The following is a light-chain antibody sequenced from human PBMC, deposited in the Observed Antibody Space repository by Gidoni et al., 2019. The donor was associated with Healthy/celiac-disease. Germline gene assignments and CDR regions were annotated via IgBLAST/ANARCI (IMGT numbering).Light chain of an antibody. Sequence: SYELTQPSSVSVSPGQTARISCSGDVLAKKYARWFRQKPGQAPVLVIYKDSERPSGIPERFSGSSSGTTVTLTISGAQVEDEADYYCYSAADNKEVFGGGTKLTV. CDR2: KDS. CDR1: VLAKKY. CDR3: YSAADNKEV. J-gene: IGLJ3*02. V-gene: IGLV3-27*01.